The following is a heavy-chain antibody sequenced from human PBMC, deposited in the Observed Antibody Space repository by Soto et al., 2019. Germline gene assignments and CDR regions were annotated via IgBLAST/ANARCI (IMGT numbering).Heavy chain of an antibody. J-gene: IGHJ4*02. Sequence: QVQLVQSGAEVKKPGASVKVSCKASGYTFTNYGISWVRQAPGQGLGWMGWISAYNGNTNYAQNLQGRVTMTTDTPTSTASMELRSQRSDDTAVYYCARTLPPIDSWGQGTLVTVSS. V-gene: IGHV1-18*01. CDR2: ISAYNGNT. CDR3: ARTLPPIDS. CDR1: GYTFTNYG.